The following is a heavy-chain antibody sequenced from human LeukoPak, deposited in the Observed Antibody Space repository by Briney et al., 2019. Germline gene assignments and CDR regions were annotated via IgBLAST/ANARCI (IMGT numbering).Heavy chain of an antibody. D-gene: IGHD3-9*01. CDR3: ARGRRNYDILTGYKPNWFDP. V-gene: IGHV4-34*01. CDR1: GGSFSGYY. Sequence: SETLSLTCAVYGGSFSGYYWSWIRQPPGKGLEWIGEINHSGSTNYNPSLKSRVTISVDTSKNQFSLKLSSVTAADTAVYYCARGRRNYDILTGYKPNWFDPWGQGTLVTVSS. CDR2: INHSGST. J-gene: IGHJ5*02.